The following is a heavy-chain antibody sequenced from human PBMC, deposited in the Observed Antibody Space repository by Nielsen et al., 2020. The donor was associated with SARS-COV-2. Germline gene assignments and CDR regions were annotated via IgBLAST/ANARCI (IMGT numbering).Heavy chain of an antibody. J-gene: IGHJ4*02. CDR2: INPNSGGT. D-gene: IGHD5-24*01. V-gene: IGHV1-2*02. CDR3: ARASMATISPLDY. Sequence: GGSLRLSCKASGYTFTSYYMHWVRQAPGQGLEWMGWINPNSGGTNYAQKFQGRVTMTRDTSISTAYMELSRLRSDDTAVYYCARASMATISPLDYWGQGTLVTVSS. CDR1: GYTFTSYY.